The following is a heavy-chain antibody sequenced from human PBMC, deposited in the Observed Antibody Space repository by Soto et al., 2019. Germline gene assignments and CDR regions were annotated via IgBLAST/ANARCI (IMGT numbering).Heavy chain of an antibody. CDR1: GYTFTSYA. CDR3: AREQSGEIMTMTDAFDI. J-gene: IGHJ3*02. CDR2: INAGNGNT. D-gene: IGHD3-16*01. Sequence: ASVKVSCKASGYTFTSYAIHWVRQAPGPRLEWMGWINAGNGNTQYSQKFQGRVTITRDTSASIAYMEVSSLRSEDTALYYCAREQSGEIMTMTDAFDILGQGTMVTVSS. V-gene: IGHV1-3*01.